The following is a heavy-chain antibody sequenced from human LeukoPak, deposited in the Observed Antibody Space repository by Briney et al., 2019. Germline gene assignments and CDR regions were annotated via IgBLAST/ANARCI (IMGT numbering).Heavy chain of an antibody. CDR2: ISGNGGST. V-gene: IGHV3-23*01. CDR1: GFTFSSYA. CDR3: AKDVRGYSYGFDY. Sequence: GSLRLSCAASGFTFSSYAMSWVRPAPGKGLGWVSGISGNGGSTLYADSVKGRFTISRDNSKNTLYLQVNSLRAEDTAVYYCAKDVRGYSYGFDYWGQGTLVTVSS. J-gene: IGHJ4*02. D-gene: IGHD5-18*01.